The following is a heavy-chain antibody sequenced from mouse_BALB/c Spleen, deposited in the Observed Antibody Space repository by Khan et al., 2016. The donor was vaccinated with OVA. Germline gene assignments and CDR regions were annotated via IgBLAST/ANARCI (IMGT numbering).Heavy chain of an antibody. CDR2: ISPGSGDT. V-gene: IGHV1-77*01. CDR3: ARRNYFGYTFAY. D-gene: IGHD1-2*01. CDR1: GYSFTDYY. J-gene: IGHJ3*01. Sequence: QVQLQQSGAELARPGASVKLSCKASGYSFTDYYINWVKQRTGQGLEWIGEISPGSGDTYYNEKFKGTATLTADKSSRTAYMQLSSLTSAASAVYFCARRNYFGYTFAYWGQGTLVTVSA.